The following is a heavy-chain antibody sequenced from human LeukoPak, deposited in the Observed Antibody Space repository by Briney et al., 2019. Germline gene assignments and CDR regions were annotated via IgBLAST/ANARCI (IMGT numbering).Heavy chain of an antibody. CDR2: IYPGDSDT. Sequence: GESLKISCKGSGYNFTSYWIGWVRQMPGKGLEWMGIIYPGDSDTRYSPSFQGQVTISADKSISTAYLQWSSLKASDTAMYYCARISVPVPGVLGYYYMDVWGKGTTVTVSS. V-gene: IGHV5-51*01. CDR3: ARISVPVPGVLGYYYMDV. D-gene: IGHD3-10*01. CDR1: GYNFTSYW. J-gene: IGHJ6*03.